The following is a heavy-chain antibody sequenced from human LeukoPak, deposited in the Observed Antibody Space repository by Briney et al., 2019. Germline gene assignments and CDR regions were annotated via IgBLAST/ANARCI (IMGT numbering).Heavy chain of an antibody. CDR3: ARSIYDYVWGSYHSTDY. D-gene: IGHD3-16*02. J-gene: IGHJ4*02. CDR2: IIPILGIA. CDR1: GGTFSSYA. V-gene: IGHV1-69*04. Sequence: ASVKVSCKASGGTFSSYAISWVRQAPGQGLEWMGRIIPILGIANYAQKFQGRVTITADKSTSTAYMELSSLRSEDTAVYYCARSIYDYVWGSYHSTDYWGQGTLVTVSS.